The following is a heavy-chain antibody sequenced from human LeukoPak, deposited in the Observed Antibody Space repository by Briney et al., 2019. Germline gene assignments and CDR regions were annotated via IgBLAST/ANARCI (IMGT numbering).Heavy chain of an antibody. V-gene: IGHV1-18*01. Sequence: ASVKLSCKASGYAFTSYGISWVRHAPAPGLERKGWSSAYTGNTNYAQKLQGRVTMTTDTSTSTAYMELRSLRSDDTAVYYCARSHWGSQVAFDIWGQGTMVTVSS. CDR3: ARSHWGSQVAFDI. J-gene: IGHJ3*02. CDR1: GYAFTSYG. D-gene: IGHD3-16*01. CDR2: SSAYTGNT.